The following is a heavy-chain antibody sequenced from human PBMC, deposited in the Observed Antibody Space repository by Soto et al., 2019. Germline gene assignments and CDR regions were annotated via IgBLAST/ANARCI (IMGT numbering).Heavy chain of an antibody. CDR3: ARVVLRYFDWLHNDD. D-gene: IGHD3-9*01. J-gene: IGHJ4*02. Sequence: ASVKVSCKASGYTFTSYGISWVRQAPGQGLEWMGWISAYNGNTNYAQKLQGRVTMTTDTSTSTAYMELRSLRSDDTAVYYCARVVLRYFDWLHNDDWGQGTLVTVSS. CDR1: GYTFTSYG. V-gene: IGHV1-18*01. CDR2: ISAYNGNT.